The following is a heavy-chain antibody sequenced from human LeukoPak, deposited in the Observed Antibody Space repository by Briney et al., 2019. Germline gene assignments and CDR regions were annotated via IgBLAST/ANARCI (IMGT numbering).Heavy chain of an antibody. CDR2: MNPNSGNT. D-gene: IGHD3-3*01. V-gene: IGHV1-8*01. J-gene: IGHJ4*02. CDR3: ARGDDFWSGYYTLFPFDY. Sequence: GASVTVSCKASGYTFTSYDINWVRQAPGQGLEWMGWMNPNSGNTGYAQKLQGRVTMTTDTSTSTAYMELRSLRSDDTAVYYCARGDDFWSGYYTLFPFDYWGQGTLVTVSS. CDR1: GYTFTSYD.